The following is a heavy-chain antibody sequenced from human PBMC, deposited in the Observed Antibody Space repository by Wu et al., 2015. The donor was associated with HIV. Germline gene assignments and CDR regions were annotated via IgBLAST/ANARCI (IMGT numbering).Heavy chain of an antibody. V-gene: IGHV1-2*02. Sequence: QVQLVQSGAEVKKPGASVKVSCKASGYTFADYYIHWVRQAPGQGLEWMGWVNPSPYCGSTIYAQKFEGRVTITRDTSISTAYLELTTLRPDDTAVYYCARDLRRSTAFDMWGQGTMVTVSS. CDR1: GYTFADYY. CDR2: VNPSPYCGST. CDR3: ARDLRRSTAFDM. J-gene: IGHJ3*02.